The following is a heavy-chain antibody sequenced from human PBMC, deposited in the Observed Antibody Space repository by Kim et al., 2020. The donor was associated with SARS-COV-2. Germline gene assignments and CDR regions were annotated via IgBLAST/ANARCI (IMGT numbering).Heavy chain of an antibody. CDR3: AREVAYYDILTGYYSTGFYYYYGMDV. D-gene: IGHD3-9*01. CDR1: GYTFTSYY. CDR2: INPSGGST. Sequence: ASVKVSCKASGYTFTSYYMHWVRQAPGQGLEWMGIINPSGGSTSYAQKFQGRVTMTRDTSTSTVYMELSSLRSEDTAVYYCAREVAYYDILTGYYSTGFYYYYGMDVWGQGTTVTVSS. V-gene: IGHV1-46*01. J-gene: IGHJ6*02.